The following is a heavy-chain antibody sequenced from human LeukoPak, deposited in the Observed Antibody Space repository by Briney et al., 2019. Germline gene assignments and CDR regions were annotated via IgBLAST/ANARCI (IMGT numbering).Heavy chain of an antibody. CDR2: ISGSGGST. J-gene: IGHJ5*02. V-gene: IGHV3-23*01. D-gene: IGHD3-10*01. Sequence: GGSLRLSCAASGFTFSSYAMSWVRQAPGKGLEWVSAISGSGGSTYYADSVKGRFTISRDNSKNTLYLQMNSLRAEDTAVYYCAKVSGYYYGSGSTDPNWFDPWGQGTLVTVSS. CDR3: AKVSGYYYGSGSTDPNWFDP. CDR1: GFTFSSYA.